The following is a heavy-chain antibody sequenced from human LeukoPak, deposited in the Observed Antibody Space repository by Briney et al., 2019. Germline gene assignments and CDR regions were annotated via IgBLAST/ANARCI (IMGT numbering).Heavy chain of an antibody. Sequence: SVKVSCKASGGTFSSYAISWVRQAPGQGLEWMGGIIPIFGTANYAQKFQGRVTITTDESTSTAYMELSSLRSEDTAVYYCARSHRVTIFGAATSGYYYYMDVWGKGTTVTVSS. D-gene: IGHD3-3*01. CDR1: GGTFSSYA. J-gene: IGHJ6*03. V-gene: IGHV1-69*05. CDR2: IIPIFGTA. CDR3: ARSHRVTIFGAATSGYYYYMDV.